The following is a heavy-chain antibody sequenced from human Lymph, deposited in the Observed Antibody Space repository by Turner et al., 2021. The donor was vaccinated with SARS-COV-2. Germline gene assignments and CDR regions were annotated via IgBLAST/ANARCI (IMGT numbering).Heavy chain of an antibody. CDR2: ISGDGGST. J-gene: IGHJ4*02. V-gene: IGHV3-43*02. Sequence: EVQLVESGGGVVQPGGSLRLSCAASGFTFDAYAMHWVRQAPGKGLEGVSLISGDGGSTYYADSVKGRFTISRDDSKNSLYLQINSLRTEDTALYYCAKEGLSGRRLQFVPYFAYWGQGTLVSVSS. CDR3: AKEGLSGRRLQFVPYFAY. CDR1: GFTFDAYA. D-gene: IGHD5-12*01.